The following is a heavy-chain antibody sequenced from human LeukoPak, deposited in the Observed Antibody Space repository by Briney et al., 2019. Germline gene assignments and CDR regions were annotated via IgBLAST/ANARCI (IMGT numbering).Heavy chain of an antibody. Sequence: SETLSLTCTVSGGSISSYYWSWIRQPPGKGLEWIGYIYYSGSTNYNPSLKSRVTISVDTSKNQFSLKLSSVTAADTAVYYCAKGPNYFDYWGQGTLVTVSS. J-gene: IGHJ4*02. CDR1: GGSISSYY. V-gene: IGHV4-59*01. CDR2: IYYSGST. CDR3: AKGPNYFDY.